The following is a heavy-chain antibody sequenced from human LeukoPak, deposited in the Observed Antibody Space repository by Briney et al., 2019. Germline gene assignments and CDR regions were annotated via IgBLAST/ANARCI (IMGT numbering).Heavy chain of an antibody. CDR1: GGSISSGDYY. CDR2: IYYSGST. CDR3: ARIIEQLVLDY. J-gene: IGHJ4*02. Sequence: SETLSLTCTVSGGSISSGDYYWSWIRQPPGKGLEWIGYIYYSGSTYYNPSLKSRVTMSVDTSKNQFSLKLSSVTAVDTAVYYCARIIEQLVLDYWGQGTLVTVSS. D-gene: IGHD6-6*01. V-gene: IGHV4-30-4*01.